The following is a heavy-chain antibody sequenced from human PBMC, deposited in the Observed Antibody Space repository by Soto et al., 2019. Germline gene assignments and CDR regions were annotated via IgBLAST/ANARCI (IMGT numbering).Heavy chain of an antibody. CDR1: GFTFGGNP. Sequence: EVQLLESGGGWVQLGGSLSPSCPASGFTFGGNPMSWARRAPGRGLEWVSAISGSGGSTYYADSVKGRFTISRDNSKNTLYLQMNSLRAEDTAVYYCAKRPIGWALQNFDYWGQGTLVTVSS. CDR3: AKRPIGWALQNFDY. V-gene: IGHV3-23*01. CDR2: ISGSGGST. D-gene: IGHD4-4*01. J-gene: IGHJ4*02.